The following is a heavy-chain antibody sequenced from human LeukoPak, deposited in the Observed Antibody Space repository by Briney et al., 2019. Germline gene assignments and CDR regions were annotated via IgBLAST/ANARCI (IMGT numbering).Heavy chain of an antibody. Sequence: GGSLRLSCAASGFTFSSYAMSWVRQAPAKGLEWVPTISGSGFSTYYVDSVKGRFTISRDNSKNTLFLQMNSLRAEDTAVYYCAKVTCGSCYFIDYWGQGALVTVSS. J-gene: IGHJ4*02. CDR1: GFTFSSYA. D-gene: IGHD2-15*01. CDR2: ISGSGFST. CDR3: AKVTCGSCYFIDY. V-gene: IGHV3-23*01.